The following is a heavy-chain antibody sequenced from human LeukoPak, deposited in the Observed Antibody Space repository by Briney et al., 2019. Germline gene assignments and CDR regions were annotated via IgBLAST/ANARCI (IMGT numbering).Heavy chain of an antibody. V-gene: IGHV1-2*04. D-gene: IGHD3-10*02. CDR3: ARGVSSGVRGVIHLGMDV. Sequence: ASVKVSCKASGYTFTGYYMHWVRQAPGQGLEWMGWINPNSGGTNYAQKFQGWVTMTRDTSISTAYMELSRLRSDDTAVYYCARGVSSGVRGVIHLGMDVWGQGTTVTVSS. CDR1: GYTFTGYY. J-gene: IGHJ6*02. CDR2: INPNSGGT.